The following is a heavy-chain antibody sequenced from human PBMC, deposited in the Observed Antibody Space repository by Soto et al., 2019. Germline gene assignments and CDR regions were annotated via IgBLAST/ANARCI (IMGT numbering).Heavy chain of an antibody. Sequence: GGSLRLSCAASGFTFSSYSMNWVRQAPGKGLEWVSSISSSSSYIYYADSVKGRFTISRDNAKNSLYLQMNSLRAEDTAVYYCARYVSSSWYGDAFDIWGQGTMVTVSS. J-gene: IGHJ3*02. D-gene: IGHD6-13*01. V-gene: IGHV3-21*01. CDR1: GFTFSSYS. CDR3: ARYVSSSWYGDAFDI. CDR2: ISSSSSYI.